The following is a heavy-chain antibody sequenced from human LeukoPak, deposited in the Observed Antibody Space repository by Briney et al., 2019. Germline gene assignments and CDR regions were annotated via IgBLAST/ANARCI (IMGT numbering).Heavy chain of an antibody. CDR1: GFTFSSYW. D-gene: IGHD5-12*01. V-gene: IGHV3-7*01. CDR3: ARGGYDYVGYFDY. CDR2: IKQDGSEK. Sequence: GGSLRLSCAASGFTFSSYWMSWVRQAPGKGLEWVANIKQDGSEKYYVDSVKGRFTISRDNAKNSLYLQMNSLRAEDTDVYYCARGGYDYVGYFDYWGQGTLVTVSS. J-gene: IGHJ4*02.